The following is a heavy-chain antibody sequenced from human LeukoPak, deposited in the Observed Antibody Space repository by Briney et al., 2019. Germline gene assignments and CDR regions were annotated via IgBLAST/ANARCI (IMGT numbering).Heavy chain of an antibody. CDR2: IGLYNGNT. J-gene: IGHJ4*02. Sequence: GSSVPVYCKAPGFNSTCYGISWMRPAPRQGRAWMGSIGLYNGNTNYAQRIQGRVTITTHTATPTTYMELRSRRSDDTAVYYCARDLDSGGTTFRAVNYWGQGTLVTVSS. D-gene: IGHD1-14*01. CDR1: GFNSTCYG. V-gene: IGHV1-18*04. CDR3: ARDLDSGGTTFRAVNY.